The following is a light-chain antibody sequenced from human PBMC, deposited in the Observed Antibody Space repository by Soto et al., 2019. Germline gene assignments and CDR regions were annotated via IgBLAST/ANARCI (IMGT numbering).Light chain of an antibody. Sequence: LSLSRGERSTLACRASQSVSSRLAWYQHKPGQAPRLLISGASSRATGIPDRFSGSGSGTDFTLTISRLEPEDFALYYCQQYGASPITFGQVTRLAI. J-gene: IGKJ5*01. V-gene: IGKV3-20*01. CDR1: QSVSSR. CDR2: GAS. CDR3: QQYGASPIT.